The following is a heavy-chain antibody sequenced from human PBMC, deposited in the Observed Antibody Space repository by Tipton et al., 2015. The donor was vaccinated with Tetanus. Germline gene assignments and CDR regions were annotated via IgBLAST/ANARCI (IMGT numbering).Heavy chain of an antibody. CDR2: IFHSGST. Sequence: GLVKPSETLSLTCTVSRGPISSYYWSWIRQPAGKGLEWIAYIFHSGSTNYSPSLKSRVAISMDTSKNQISLKLSSVTAADTAVYYCARRSYCSSSRCFDAFDLWGQGTMVTVSS. J-gene: IGHJ3*01. V-gene: IGHV4-59*01. CDR1: RGPISSYY. CDR3: ARRSYCSSSRCFDAFDL. D-gene: IGHD2-2*01.